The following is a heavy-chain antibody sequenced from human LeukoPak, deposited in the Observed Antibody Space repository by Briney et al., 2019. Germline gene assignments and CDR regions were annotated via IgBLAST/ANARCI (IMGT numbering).Heavy chain of an antibody. V-gene: IGHV4-59*08. CDR1: GGSISSYY. Sequence: SETLSLTCTVSGGSISSYYWSWIRQPPGKGLEWIGYIHYSGSTNYNPSLKSRVTISVDTSKNQFSLKLSSVTAADTAVYYCARHYCSSTTCYARIIDYWGQGTLVTVSS. CDR3: ARHYCSSTTCYARIIDY. D-gene: IGHD2-2*01. J-gene: IGHJ4*02. CDR2: IHYSGST.